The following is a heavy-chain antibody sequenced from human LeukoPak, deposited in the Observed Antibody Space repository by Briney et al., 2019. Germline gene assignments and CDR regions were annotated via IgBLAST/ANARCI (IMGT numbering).Heavy chain of an antibody. J-gene: IGHJ4*02. CDR3: ARDLGATDY. CDR1: GGTFSSYA. Sequence: AASVKVSCKASGGTFSSYAISWVRQAPGQGLEWMGGIIPIFGTANYAQKFQGRVTITMDESTSTAYMELRNLRSDDTAVYYCARDLGATDYWGQGTLVTVSS. D-gene: IGHD1-26*01. V-gene: IGHV1-69*05. CDR2: IIPIFGTA.